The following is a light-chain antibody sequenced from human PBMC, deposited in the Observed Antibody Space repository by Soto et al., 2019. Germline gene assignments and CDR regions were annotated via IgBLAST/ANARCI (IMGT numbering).Light chain of an antibody. Sequence: DIQMTQSPSTLSASVGDRVTITCRASQSISSWLAWYQQKPGKAPKLLIYKASSLESGVPSRFSRSGSGTEFTLTISSLQPDEFATYYCQQYNSYSTFGPGTKVDIK. V-gene: IGKV1-5*03. CDR1: QSISSW. J-gene: IGKJ1*01. CDR3: QQYNSYST. CDR2: KAS.